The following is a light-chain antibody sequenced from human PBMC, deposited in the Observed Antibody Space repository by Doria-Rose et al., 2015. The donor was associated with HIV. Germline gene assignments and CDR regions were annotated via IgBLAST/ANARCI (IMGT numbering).Light chain of an antibody. CDR1: QSLLYTSKNY. J-gene: IGKJ3*01. CDR3: QQYYDTPS. V-gene: IGKV4-1*01. Sequence: DIRLTQSPEPLGMSLGERATLNCKSNQSLLYTSKNYLAWYQQKPGQPPKLLIYWASTRQSGVPARFSGSRSGTDFTLAISSLEAEDVAVYYCQQYYDTPSFGPGTTVDIK. CDR2: WAS.